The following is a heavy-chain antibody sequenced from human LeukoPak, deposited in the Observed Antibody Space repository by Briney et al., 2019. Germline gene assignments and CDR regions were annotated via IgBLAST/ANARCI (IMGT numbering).Heavy chain of an antibody. D-gene: IGHD5-12*01. V-gene: IGHV1-69*04. CDR3: ARGGYSGYDSYFDY. CDR2: IIPILGIA. CDR1: GGTFSSYA. Sequence: SVKVSCKASGGTFSSYAISWVRQAPGQGLAWMGRIIPILGIANYAQKFQGRVTITADKSTSTAYMELSSLRSEDTAVYYCARGGYSGYDSYFDYWGQGTLVTVSS. J-gene: IGHJ4*02.